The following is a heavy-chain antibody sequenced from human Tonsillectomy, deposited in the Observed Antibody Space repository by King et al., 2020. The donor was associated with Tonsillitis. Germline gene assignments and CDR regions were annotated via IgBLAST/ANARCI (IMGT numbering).Heavy chain of an antibody. Sequence: VQLVESGGGLVQPGGSLRLSCSASGFTFSNYAMHWVRQAPGKGLEYVSAISNYGGSTYYADSVKGRFTISRDNSKNTLYLQMSGLRAEATAGYYCCINLLPRVLTGAFDIWGQGTMVTVSS. J-gene: IGHJ3*02. CDR2: ISNYGGST. V-gene: IGHV3-64D*06. CDR3: CINLLPRVLTGAFDI. CDR1: GFTFSNYA. D-gene: IGHD7-27*01.